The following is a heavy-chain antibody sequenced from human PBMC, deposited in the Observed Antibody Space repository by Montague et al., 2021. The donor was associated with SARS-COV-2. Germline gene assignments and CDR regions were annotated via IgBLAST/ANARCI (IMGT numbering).Heavy chain of an antibody. V-gene: IGHV4-4*08. CDR1: GGSINRYT. Sequence: SETLSLTCIVSGGSINRYTWNWVRQPQCKGLEWIWHSYLSCSTXXXPSXXXRGSVSIYTAKNKFSLKLKSVSAAATAVYDCARVGRGSGCYGFYFDNWGQGTLVTVSS. CDR2: SYLSCST. CDR3: ARVGRGSGCYGFYFDN. J-gene: IGHJ4*02. D-gene: IGHD6-25*01.